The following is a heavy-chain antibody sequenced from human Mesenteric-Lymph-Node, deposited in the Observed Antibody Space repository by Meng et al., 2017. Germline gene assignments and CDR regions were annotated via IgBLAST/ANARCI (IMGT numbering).Heavy chain of an antibody. CDR1: GFTFSTYW. J-gene: IGHJ6*02. CDR2: VNSDGKTT. Sequence: GGSLRLSCAASGFTFSTYWMHWVRQVPGKGLVWVSRVNSDGKTTWYADSVEGRFTTSRDNAKDTLYLQMNSLRAEDTGVYYCARDHIWFGELLFGMDVWGQGTTVTVSS. V-gene: IGHV3-74*01. CDR3: ARDHIWFGELLFGMDV. D-gene: IGHD3-10*01.